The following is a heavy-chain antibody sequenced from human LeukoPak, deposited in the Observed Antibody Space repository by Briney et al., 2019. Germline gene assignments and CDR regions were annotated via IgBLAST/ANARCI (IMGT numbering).Heavy chain of an antibody. J-gene: IGHJ6*03. D-gene: IGHD6-13*01. CDR1: GYTFTGYY. CDR3: ARDGSSWLKAYYYYYYMDV. CDR2: INPNSGGT. V-gene: IGHV1-2*02. Sequence: ASVKVSCKASGYTFTGYYMHWVRQAPGQGLEWMGWINPNSGGTNYAQKFQGRVTMTRDTSTSTAYMELSRLRSDDTAVYYCARDGSSWLKAYYYYYYMDVWGKGTAVTVSS.